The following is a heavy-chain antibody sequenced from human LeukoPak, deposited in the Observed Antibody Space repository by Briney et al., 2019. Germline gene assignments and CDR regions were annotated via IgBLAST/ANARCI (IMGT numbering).Heavy chain of an antibody. V-gene: IGHV1-3*01. Sequence: FQGRVTITRDTSASTAYMELSSLRSEDTAVYYCARTIQPYAKFDAFDIWGQGTMVTVSS. D-gene: IGHD5-18*01. J-gene: IGHJ3*02. CDR3: ARTIQPYAKFDAFDI.